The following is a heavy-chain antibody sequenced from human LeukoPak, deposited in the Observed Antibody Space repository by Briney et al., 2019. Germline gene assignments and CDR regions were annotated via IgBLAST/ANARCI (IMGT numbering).Heavy chain of an antibody. CDR1: GGSISSSTYYY. Sequence: SETLSLTCTVSGGSISSSTYYYWGWIRQPPGKGLEWIGSIHYSGSTYYNPSLKSRVTISVDTSKNQFSLKLSSVTAADTAVYYCARYLGLNDYSNYGGFLRRYYYYGMDVWGQGTTVTVSS. CDR3: ARYLGLNDYSNYGGFLRRYYYYGMDV. D-gene: IGHD4-11*01. J-gene: IGHJ6*02. V-gene: IGHV4-39*07. CDR2: IHYSGST.